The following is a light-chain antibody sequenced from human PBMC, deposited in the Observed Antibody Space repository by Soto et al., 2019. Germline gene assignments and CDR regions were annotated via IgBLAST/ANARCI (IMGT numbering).Light chain of an antibody. J-gene: IGLJ2*01. CDR1: NSNIGANYD. V-gene: IGLV1-40*01. CDR3: QSYDSSLTGSVV. CDR2: GDT. Sequence: QSVLTQPPSVSGAPGQRITISCTGSNSNIGANYDVHWYQQFPGKAPKLLIYGDTNRPSGVPGRFSGSKSGTSASLAITGLQAEDEADYYCQSYDSSLTGSVVFGGGTKLTVL.